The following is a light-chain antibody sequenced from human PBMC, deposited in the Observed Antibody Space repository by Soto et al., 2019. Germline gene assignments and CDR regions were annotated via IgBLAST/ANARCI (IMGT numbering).Light chain of an antibody. CDR3: QQSYSTPPT. CDR2: AAS. V-gene: IGKV1-39*01. Sequence: DIQMTQSPSSLSASVGDRVTITCRASQSISSYLNWYQQKPGKAPKLLIYAASSLQSGVPSRFSGSGSGTDFTLTISSLQPEDFSTYYCQQSYSTPPTFFQGTKVEIK. J-gene: IGKJ1*01. CDR1: QSISSY.